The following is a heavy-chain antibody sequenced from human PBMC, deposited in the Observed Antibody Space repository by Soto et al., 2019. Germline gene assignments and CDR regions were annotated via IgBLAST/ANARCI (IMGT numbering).Heavy chain of an antibody. J-gene: IGHJ4*02. CDR1: GYTFIGYY. Sequence: ASVKGSCKTSGYTFIGYYLNWVRQAPGQGLEWMGWVNPHTGGTHYAQKFDGRVTMTRDTSTYTAYMELSGLKFDDTATYFCARVMAYEQQLVPFDYWGQGTLVTVSS. CDR3: ARVMAYEQQLVPFDY. V-gene: IGHV1-2*02. CDR2: VNPHTGGT. D-gene: IGHD6-13*01.